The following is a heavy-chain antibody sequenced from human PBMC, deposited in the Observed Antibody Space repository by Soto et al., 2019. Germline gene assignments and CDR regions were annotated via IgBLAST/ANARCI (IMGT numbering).Heavy chain of an antibody. J-gene: IGHJ3*02. CDR2: IYYSGST. V-gene: IGHV4-61*01. CDR1: GGSVNSGNYY. CDR3: VRSFGVVFDDGIDI. Sequence: QVQLQESGPGLVKPSETLSLTCTVSGGSVNSGNYYWSWIRQPPGKGLEWIGYIYYSGSTSYNPSLKSRVTSSIDTSKNQFSLRLSSVTAADKAVYYCVRSFGVVFDDGIDIWGQGTMVTVSS. D-gene: IGHD3-3*01.